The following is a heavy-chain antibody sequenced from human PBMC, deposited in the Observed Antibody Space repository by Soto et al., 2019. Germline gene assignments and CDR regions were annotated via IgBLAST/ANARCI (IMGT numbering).Heavy chain of an antibody. CDR3: AHAGDYDLLSLDQ. Sequence: QITLKESGPPLVRPAQTLTLTCAFSGFSLTTTHMGVAWIRQPPGKALEWLALIYWDDDKRYSPSMKNRLAISKETSRNRVVLTITNMNPEDTGTYFCAHAGDYDLLSLDQWGPGTLVTVSS. CDR1: GFSLTTTHMG. V-gene: IGHV2-5*02. D-gene: IGHD4-17*01. J-gene: IGHJ4*02. CDR2: IYWDDDK.